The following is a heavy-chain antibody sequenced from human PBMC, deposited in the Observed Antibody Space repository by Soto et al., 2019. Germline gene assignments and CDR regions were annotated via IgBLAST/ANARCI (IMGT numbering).Heavy chain of an antibody. CDR3: ARGIVLMVYAIRPFDY. J-gene: IGHJ4*02. CDR2: ISSSSTI. Sequence: PGGPLSLSCAASGFTFSSYSMNWVRQAPGKGLEWVSYISSSSTIYYADSVKGRFTISRGNAKNSLYLQMNSLRDEDTAMYYCARGIVLMVYAIRPFDYWGQGTLVTVSS. CDR1: GFTFSSYS. D-gene: IGHD2-8*01. V-gene: IGHV3-48*02.